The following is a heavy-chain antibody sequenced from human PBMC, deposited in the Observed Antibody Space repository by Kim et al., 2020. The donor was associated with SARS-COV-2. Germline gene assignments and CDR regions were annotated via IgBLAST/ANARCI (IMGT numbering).Heavy chain of an antibody. CDR3: VAEIGFRSFVH. V-gene: IGHV3-30*04. J-gene: IGHJ4*02. D-gene: IGHD3-10*01. CDR1: GFTFSSHA. CDR2: ISYDGSHI. Sequence: GGSLRLFCAASGFTFSSHALHWVRQAPGKGLEWVALISYDGSHISYPDSVKGRFIISRDNTKSTLYLQMNSLRPEVTAVHYCVAEIGFRSFVHWGQGTLV.